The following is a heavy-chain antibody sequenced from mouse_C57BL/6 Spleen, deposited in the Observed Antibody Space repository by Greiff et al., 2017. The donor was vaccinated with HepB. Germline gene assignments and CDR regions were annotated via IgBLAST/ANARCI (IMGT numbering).Heavy chain of an antibody. CDR3: AREDY. CDR1: GFTFSDYG. Sequence: EVKLMESGGGLVKPGGSLKLSCAASGFTFSDYGMHWVRQAPEKGLEWVAYISSGSSTIYYADKVKGRFTISRDNAKNTLFLQMTSLRSEDTAMYYCAREDYWGQGTSVTVSS. J-gene: IGHJ4*01. V-gene: IGHV5-17*01. CDR2: ISSGSSTI.